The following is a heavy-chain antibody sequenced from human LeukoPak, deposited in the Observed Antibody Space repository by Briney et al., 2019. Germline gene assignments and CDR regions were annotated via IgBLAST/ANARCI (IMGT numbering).Heavy chain of an antibody. Sequence: PSETLSLTCTVSGGSIRSSSHYWGWIRQPPGEGLEWIGIIYHSGTTYYNASLKSRVTISVDTSKNQFSLKLSSVTAADTAVYYCGRAHFLSSTGYSIDYWGQGTLVTVSS. CDR3: GRAHFLSSTGYSIDY. CDR1: GGSIRSSSHY. CDR2: IYHSGTT. D-gene: IGHD3-9*01. J-gene: IGHJ4*02. V-gene: IGHV4-39*07.